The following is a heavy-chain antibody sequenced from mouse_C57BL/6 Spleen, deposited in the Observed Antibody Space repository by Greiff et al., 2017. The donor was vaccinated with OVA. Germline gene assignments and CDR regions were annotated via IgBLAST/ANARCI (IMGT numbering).Heavy chain of an antibody. Sequence: QVQLQQPGAELVKPGASVKLSCKASGYTFTSYWMQWVKQRPGQGLEWIGEIDPSDSYTNYNHKFKGKATLTVDTSSSTAYMQLSSLTSADSAVYYCARWGPYYFDDWGKGTTLTVSS. CDR2: IDPSDSYT. J-gene: IGHJ2*01. V-gene: IGHV1-50*01. CDR1: GYTFTSYW. CDR3: ARWGPYYFDD.